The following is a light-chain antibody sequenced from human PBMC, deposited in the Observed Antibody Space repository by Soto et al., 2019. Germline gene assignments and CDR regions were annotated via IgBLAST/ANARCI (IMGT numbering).Light chain of an antibody. CDR3: SSYTGSGFFV. CDR1: SSDVGGYNY. Sequence: QSVLTQPASVSGSPGQSITISCTGTSSDVGGYNYVSWYQQHPGKAPKLMIYDVSNRPSGVSNRFSGSKSGNTASLTISGPQAEEGADYYCSSYTGSGFFVFESGTKATAL. J-gene: IGLJ1*01. CDR2: DVS. V-gene: IGLV2-14*01.